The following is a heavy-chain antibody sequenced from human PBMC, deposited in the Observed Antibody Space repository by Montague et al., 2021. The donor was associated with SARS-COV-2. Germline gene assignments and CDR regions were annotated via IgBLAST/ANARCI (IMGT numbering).Heavy chain of an antibody. D-gene: IGHD6-19*01. V-gene: IGHV4-4*02. CDR2: ISHSGST. CDR3: ARALSSSGLYGGYFDY. J-gene: IGHJ4*02. Sequence: SETLSLTCGVSGGSISSSNWWSWVRQPPGKGLEWIGEISHSGSTNYSPSLKSRVTISVDKSKNQFSLKLTSVTAADTAIYYCARALSSSGLYGGYFDYWGQGGLVTVSS. CDR1: GGSISSSNW.